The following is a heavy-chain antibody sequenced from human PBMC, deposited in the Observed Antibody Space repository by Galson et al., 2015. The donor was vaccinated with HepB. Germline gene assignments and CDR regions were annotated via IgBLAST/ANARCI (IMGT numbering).Heavy chain of an antibody. D-gene: IGHD5-24*01. J-gene: IGHJ4*02. CDR1: GFTFSSYG. Sequence: SLRLSCAASGFTFSSYGMHWVRQAPGKGLEWVAVIWYDGSNKYYADSVKGRFTISRDNSKNTLYLQMNSLRAEDTAVYYCARDGAEMATILDYWGQGTLVTVSS. CDR3: ARDGAEMATILDY. V-gene: IGHV3-33*01. CDR2: IWYDGSNK.